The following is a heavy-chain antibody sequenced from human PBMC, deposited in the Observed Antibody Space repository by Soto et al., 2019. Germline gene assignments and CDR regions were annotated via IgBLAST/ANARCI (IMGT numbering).Heavy chain of an antibody. CDR3: ARDVSGGTYPWFFDL. V-gene: IGHV1-18*04. CDR2: ISGYNGNT. CDR1: GYTSSIYG. Sequence: QGQLVQSGAEVKKPGASVNVSRKASGYTSSIYGISWVRQAPGQGLEWMAWISGYNGNTKYAQKFQGRVTVATDTTTTGAYMELRSLRSDDTAVYYCARDVSGGTYPWFFDLWGRGTLVTVSS. J-gene: IGHJ2*01. D-gene: IGHD1-26*01.